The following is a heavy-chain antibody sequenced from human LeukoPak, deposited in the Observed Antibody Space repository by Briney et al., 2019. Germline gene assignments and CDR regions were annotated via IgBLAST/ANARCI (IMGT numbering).Heavy chain of an antibody. CDR1: GFTFSSYA. CDR2: IRGSGTGT. D-gene: IGHD6-6*01. CDR3: ARAIAARPFYYYYYMDV. J-gene: IGHJ6*03. Sequence: GGSLRLSCAASGFTFSSYAMSWVRQAPGKGLEWVSAIRGSGTGTYYADSVKGRFTISRDNSKNTLYVQMNSLRAEDTAVYYCARAIAARPFYYYYYMDVWGKGTTVTVSS. V-gene: IGHV3-23*01.